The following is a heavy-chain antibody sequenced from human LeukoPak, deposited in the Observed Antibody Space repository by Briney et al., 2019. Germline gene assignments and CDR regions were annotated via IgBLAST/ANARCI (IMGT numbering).Heavy chain of an antibody. CDR3: AKGKEWLSFSGGFDY. CDR1: GLTFDDYA. J-gene: IGHJ4*02. CDR2: IRWNSYNI. D-gene: IGHD6-19*01. V-gene: IGHV3-9*01. Sequence: GRSLRLSCGASGLTFDDYARQWARRAPGRGLEWVSGIRWNSYNIAYADSVKGRFTISRDNAKNSLYLQMNSLRAEDTALYYCAKGKEWLSFSGGFDYWGQGTLVTVSS.